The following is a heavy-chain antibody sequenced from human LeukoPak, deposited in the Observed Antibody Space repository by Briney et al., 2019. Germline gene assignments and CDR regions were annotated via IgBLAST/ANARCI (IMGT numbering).Heavy chain of an antibody. Sequence: ASVKVSCKASGYTFTSYGISWVRQAPGQGLEWMGIINPSGGSTSYAQKFQGRVTMTRDMSTSTVYMELSSLRSEDTAVYYCARAGDSSGYSYYMDVWGKGTTVTVSS. CDR2: INPSGGST. J-gene: IGHJ6*03. D-gene: IGHD3-22*01. CDR3: ARAGDSSGYSYYMDV. CDR1: GYTFTSYG. V-gene: IGHV1-46*01.